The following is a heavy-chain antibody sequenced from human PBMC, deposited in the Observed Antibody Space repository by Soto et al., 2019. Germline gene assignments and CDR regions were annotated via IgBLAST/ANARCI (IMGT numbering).Heavy chain of an antibody. CDR3: TTRGLYDSSGYYHGGPGDY. V-gene: IGHV1-69*13. D-gene: IGHD3-22*01. CDR1: GGTFSSYA. Sequence: SVKVSCKASGGTFSSYAISWVRQAPGQGLEWMGGIIPIFGTANYAQKFQGRVTITADESTSTAYMELNSLKTEDTAVYYCTTRGLYDSSGYYHGGPGDYWGQGTLVTVSS. J-gene: IGHJ4*02. CDR2: IIPIFGTA.